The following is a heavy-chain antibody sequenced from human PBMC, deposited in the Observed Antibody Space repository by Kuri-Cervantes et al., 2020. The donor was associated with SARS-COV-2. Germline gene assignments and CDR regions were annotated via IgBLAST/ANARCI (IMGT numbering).Heavy chain of an antibody. CDR2: IIPIFGTA. CDR1: GGTFSSYA. J-gene: IGHJ4*02. D-gene: IGHD6-6*01. V-gene: IGHV1-69*13. CDR3: ATYRGAALDY. Sequence: SVKVSCKASGGTFSSYAISWVRQAPGQGLEWMGGIIPIFGTANYAQKFQGRVTITADESTSTAYMELRSLRSDDTAVYYCATYRGAALDYWGQGTLVTVSS.